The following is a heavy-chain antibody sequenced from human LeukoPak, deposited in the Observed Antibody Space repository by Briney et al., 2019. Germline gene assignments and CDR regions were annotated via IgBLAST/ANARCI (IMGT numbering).Heavy chain of an antibody. CDR3: AREANSPTARYWYFDL. CDR2: VDYSGST. V-gene: IGHV4-59*02. D-gene: IGHD2-21*01. Sequence: PSETLSLTCTVSGGSVSSYYWSWMRQSPGKGLEWIGYVDYSGSTNYNPALKSRVTISLDTSENQFSLKLSSVTAADTAVYYCAREANSPTARYWYFDLWGRGTQVTVSS. J-gene: IGHJ2*01. CDR1: GGSVSSYY.